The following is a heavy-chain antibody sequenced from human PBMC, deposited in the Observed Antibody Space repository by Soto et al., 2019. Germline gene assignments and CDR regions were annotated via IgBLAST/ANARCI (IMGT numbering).Heavy chain of an antibody. CDR1: GYSVTSYW. V-gene: IGHV5-10-1*01. Sequence: EVQLVQSGAEVKKPGESLRISCKGSGYSVTSYWISWVRQMPGKGLEWMGRIDPSDSYTNYSPSFQGHVTISADKSNSTAYLQWSSLKASDTAMYYCARYFDHYDSSGYSNWFDPWGQGTLVTVSS. CDR2: IDPSDSYT. J-gene: IGHJ5*02. CDR3: ARYFDHYDSSGYSNWFDP. D-gene: IGHD3-22*01.